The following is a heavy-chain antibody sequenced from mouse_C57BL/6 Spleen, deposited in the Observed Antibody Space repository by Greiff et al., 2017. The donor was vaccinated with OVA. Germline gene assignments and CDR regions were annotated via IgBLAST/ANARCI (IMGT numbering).Heavy chain of an antibody. D-gene: IGHD1-1*01. J-gene: IGHJ2*01. CDR1: GYTFTDYY. CDR2: INPNNGGT. Sequence: EVQLQQSGPALVKPGASVKISCKASGYTFTDYYMNWVKQSHGKSLEWIGDINPNNGGTSYNQKFKGKATLTVDKSSSTAYMELRSLTSEDSAVYYSARSYYDSRGDYWGKGTTLTVSS. CDR3: ARSYYDSRGDY. V-gene: IGHV1-26*01.